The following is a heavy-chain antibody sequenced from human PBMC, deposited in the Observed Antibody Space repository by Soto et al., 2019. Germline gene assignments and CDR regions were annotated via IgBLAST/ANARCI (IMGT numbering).Heavy chain of an antibody. J-gene: IGHJ5*02. CDR1: GYTLTELS. CDR3: ATGSGSYFLAWFAP. D-gene: IGHD1-26*01. Sequence: QVQLVQSGAEVKKPGASVKVSCKVSGYTLTELSIHWVRQAPGKGLEWMGGFDPEDGETVYAQKFQGRVTMTEDTSTYTAYMELSSLRSADTAVYYCATGSGSYFLAWFAPWGQGTLVTVSS. V-gene: IGHV1-24*01. CDR2: FDPEDGET.